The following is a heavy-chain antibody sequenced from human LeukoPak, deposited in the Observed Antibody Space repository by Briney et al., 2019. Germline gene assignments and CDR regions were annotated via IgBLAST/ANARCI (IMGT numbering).Heavy chain of an antibody. CDR3: AKEGGPARPGLDS. J-gene: IGHJ4*02. CDR2: IYYTGTT. V-gene: IGHV4-59*11. Sequence: PSETLSLTCTVSGASMSSHYWTWIRQDPGTGLEWIGNIYYTGTTSYNPALESRATISLDASNNQFSLKLTSVTAADTAVYYCAKEGGPARPGLDSWGQGTLVTVSS. D-gene: IGHD6-6*01. CDR1: GASMSSHY.